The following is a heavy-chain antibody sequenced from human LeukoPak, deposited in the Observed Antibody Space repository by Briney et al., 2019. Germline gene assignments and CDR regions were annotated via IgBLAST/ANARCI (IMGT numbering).Heavy chain of an antibody. J-gene: IGHJ1*01. CDR1: GGSISSNSYY. CDR3: ARQPYNNAWYAYFHH. D-gene: IGHD6-19*01. CDR2: ISYSGST. V-gene: IGHV4-39*01. Sequence: PLETLSLTCTVSGGSISSNSYYWGWIRQPPGKGLEWIGSISYSGSTYYSPSLKSRVTISVDTSKNQFSLKLRSVAAADTAVYYCARQPYNNAWYAYFHHWGQGTLVSVSS.